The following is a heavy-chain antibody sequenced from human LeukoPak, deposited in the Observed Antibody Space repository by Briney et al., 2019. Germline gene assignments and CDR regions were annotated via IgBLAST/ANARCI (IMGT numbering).Heavy chain of an antibody. CDR1: GGSISSYY. V-gene: IGHV4-4*07. D-gene: IGHD2-21*02. J-gene: IGHJ5*02. CDR3: ARVTDPRYNWFDP. Sequence: SETLSLTCTVSGGSISSYYWTWIRQPAGKGPEWIGRIHASRSTNYNPSLKSRVNMSVDTSKNQFSLKLNSVTAADTAVYYCARVTDPRYNWFDPWGQGTLVTVSS. CDR2: IHASRST.